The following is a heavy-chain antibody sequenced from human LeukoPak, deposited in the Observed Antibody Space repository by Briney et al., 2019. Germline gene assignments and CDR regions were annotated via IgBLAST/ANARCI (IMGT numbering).Heavy chain of an antibody. J-gene: IGHJ4*02. CDR2: IYYSGST. V-gene: IGHV4-39*01. CDR1: GGSISSSSYY. Sequence: SETLSLTCTVSGGSISSSSYYWGWIRQPPGKGLEWIGSIYYSGSTYYNPSLKSRVTISVDTSKNQFSLKLSSVTAADTAVYYCARQRRDYGDYDYFDYWGQGTLVTVSS. D-gene: IGHD4-17*01. CDR3: ARQRRDYGDYDYFDY.